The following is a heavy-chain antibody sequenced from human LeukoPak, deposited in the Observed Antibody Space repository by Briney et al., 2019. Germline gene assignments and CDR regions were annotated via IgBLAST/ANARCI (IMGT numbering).Heavy chain of an antibody. V-gene: IGHV4-39*01. J-gene: IGHJ4*02. CDR2: IYYSGST. Sequence: PSETLSLTCTVSGGSISSSSYYWGWIRQPPGKGLEWIGSIYYSGSTYYNPSLKSRVTISVDTSKNQFSLKLSSVTAADTAVYYCARHSSGCYSQIAYWGQGTLVTVSS. CDR1: GGSISSSSYY. CDR3: ARHSSGCYSQIAY. D-gene: IGHD6-19*01.